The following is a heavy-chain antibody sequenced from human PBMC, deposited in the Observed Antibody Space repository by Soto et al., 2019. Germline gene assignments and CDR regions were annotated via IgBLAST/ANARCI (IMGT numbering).Heavy chain of an antibody. Sequence: QVQLVQSGAEVKKPGSSVKVSCKTSGVSFNNNGIGWVRQAPGHGLEWMGGVSPPFRTSNYAQKVQGRISLTADASTGTVNMELSSLTSEDTAQYYCARVLYYGSGSYSPYGMDVWGQGTTVTVSS. V-gene: IGHV1-69*01. D-gene: IGHD3-10*01. CDR3: ARVLYYGSGSYSPYGMDV. CDR2: VSPPFRTS. CDR1: GVSFNNNG. J-gene: IGHJ6*02.